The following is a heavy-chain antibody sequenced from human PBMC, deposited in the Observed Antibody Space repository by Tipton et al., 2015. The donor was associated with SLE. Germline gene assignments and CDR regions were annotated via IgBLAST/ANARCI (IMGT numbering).Heavy chain of an antibody. J-gene: IGHJ4*02. CDR2: IKQDGSEK. CDR3: ARDRDEQQLDFDY. CDR1: GFTFSSYW. V-gene: IGHV3-7*01. D-gene: IGHD6-13*01. Sequence: SLRLSCAASGFTFSSYWMSWVRQAPGKGLEWVANIKQDGSEKYYVDSVKGRFTISRDNAKNSLYLQMNSLRAEDTAVYYCARDRDEQQLDFDYWGQGTLVTVSS.